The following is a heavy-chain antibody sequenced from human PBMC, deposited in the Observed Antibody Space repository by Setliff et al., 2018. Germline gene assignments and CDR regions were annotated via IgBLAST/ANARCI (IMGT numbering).Heavy chain of an antibody. Sequence: SETLSLTCTVSGYSISSGYIWGWIRQPPGKGLEWVGCVYYSGNTYYSPSLKSRVTMFVDTSKNQFSLKVSSVTAADTAVYYCARSFSRREKFLLDYWGQGALVTVSS. V-gene: IGHV4-38-2*02. CDR1: GYSISSGYI. CDR2: VYYSGNT. CDR3: ARSFSRREKFLLDY. J-gene: IGHJ4*02.